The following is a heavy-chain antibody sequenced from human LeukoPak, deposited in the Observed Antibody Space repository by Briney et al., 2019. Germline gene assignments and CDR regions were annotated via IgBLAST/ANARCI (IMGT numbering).Heavy chain of an antibody. CDR2: MNPNSGNT. J-gene: IGHJ5*02. V-gene: IGHV1-8*01. CDR1: VYTFTSYD. D-gene: IGHD3-10*01. Sequence: ASVKVSRKASVYTFTSYDINWLRQATGQGREWMGCMNPNSGNTGYAQKFQGRVTMPRNTSISTAYMEPSNLRSELTAVNYCPRGLTVRGVSTSWGQGTLVTVSS. CDR3: PRGLTVRGVSTS.